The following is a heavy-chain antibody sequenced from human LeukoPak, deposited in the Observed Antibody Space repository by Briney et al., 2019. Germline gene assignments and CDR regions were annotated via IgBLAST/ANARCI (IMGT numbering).Heavy chain of an antibody. J-gene: IGHJ4*02. CDR1: GFTFDDYV. D-gene: IGHD3-16*01. V-gene: IGHV3-74*01. CDR3: ARTSPTSHFDF. CDR2: INGDRSNS. Sequence: PGRSLRLSCAASGFTFDDYVMRWVRQAPGKGLVWVSRINGDRSNSNYAASVKGRFTISRDNARNTLYLQMNGLRAEDTALYYCARTSPTSHFDFWGQGTLVTASS.